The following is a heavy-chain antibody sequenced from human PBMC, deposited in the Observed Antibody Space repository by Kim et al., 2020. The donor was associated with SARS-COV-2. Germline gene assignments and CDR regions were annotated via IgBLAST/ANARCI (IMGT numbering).Heavy chain of an antibody. J-gene: IGHJ5*02. CDR1: GYSFTSYW. D-gene: IGHD6-13*01. CDR2: IYPGDSDT. CDR3: ARQEGSSSWPDKYNWFDP. V-gene: IGHV5-51*01. Sequence: GESLKISCKGSGYSFTSYWIGWVRQMPGKGLEWMGIIYPGDSDTRYSPSFQGQVTISADKSISTAYLQWSSLKASDTAMYYCARQEGSSSWPDKYNWFDPWGQGTLVTVSS.